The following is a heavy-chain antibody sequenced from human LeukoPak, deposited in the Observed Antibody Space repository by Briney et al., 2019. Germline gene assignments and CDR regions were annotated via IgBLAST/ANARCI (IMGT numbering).Heavy chain of an antibody. CDR3: ANSPLYTGSQMGAFDI. CDR2: ISYDGSNK. Sequence: GGSLRLSCAASGFTFSSYGMHWVRQAPGKGLEWVAVISYDGSNKYYVDSVKGRFTISRDNSKKMLYLQMNSLRTEDTAVYYCANSPLYTGSQMGAFDIWGQGTMVTVSS. D-gene: IGHD3-10*01. CDR1: GFTFSSYG. J-gene: IGHJ3*02. V-gene: IGHV3-30*18.